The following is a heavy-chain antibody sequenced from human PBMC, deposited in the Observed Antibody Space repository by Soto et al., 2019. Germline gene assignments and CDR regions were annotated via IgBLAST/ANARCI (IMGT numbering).Heavy chain of an antibody. CDR2: IWYDGSNK. D-gene: IGHD2-15*01. CDR3: ARDVSVLVTPSYYFDY. V-gene: IGHV3-33*01. Sequence: QVQLVESGGGVVQPGRSLRLSCAASGFTFSSYGMHWVRQAPGKGLEWVAVIWYDGSNKYYADSVKGRFTISRDNSKNTLYLKMNSLIAEDTVVYYCARDVSVLVTPSYYFDYWGQGTLVTVSS. CDR1: GFTFSSYG. J-gene: IGHJ4*02.